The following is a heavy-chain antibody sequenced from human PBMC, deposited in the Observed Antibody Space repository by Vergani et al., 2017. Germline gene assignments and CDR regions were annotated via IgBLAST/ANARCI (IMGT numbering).Heavy chain of an antibody. D-gene: IGHD1-26*01. Sequence: EVQLVESGGGLVQPGGSLRLSCAASGFTFRNYWMTWVRQAPGKGLEWVANIKPDGSEKYYVDSVNGRFTISRDNAHISLYLQMNSLRAEDTAVYYCSRPEGSATRDPFDYWGQGTLVTVSS. CDR1: GFTFRNYW. CDR2: IKPDGSEK. V-gene: IGHV3-7*01. J-gene: IGHJ4*02. CDR3: SRPEGSATRDPFDY.